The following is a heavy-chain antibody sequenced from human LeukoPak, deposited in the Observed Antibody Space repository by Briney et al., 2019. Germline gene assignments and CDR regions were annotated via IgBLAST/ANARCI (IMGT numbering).Heavy chain of an antibody. CDR1: GFTFSSYS. CDR3: ARESYCSGGSCYHSLGY. V-gene: IGHV3-48*01. D-gene: IGHD2-15*01. Sequence: PGGSLRLSCAASGFTFSSYSMNWVRQAPGKGLEWVSYISSSSSTIYYADSVKGRFTISRDNAKNSLYLQMNSLRAEDTAVYYCARESYCSGGSCYHSLGYWGQGTLVTVSS. J-gene: IGHJ4*02. CDR2: ISSSSSTI.